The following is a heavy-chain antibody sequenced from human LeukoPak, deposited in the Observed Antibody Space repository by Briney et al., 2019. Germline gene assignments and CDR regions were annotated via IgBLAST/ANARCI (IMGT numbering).Heavy chain of an antibody. J-gene: IGHJ4*02. Sequence: PGGSLRLACAASGLTFSGSAIHWVRQPYGDGLEWVGHIRSKANSYTTTYAASVKGRFTISRDDSKNTAYLQMNSLKTEDTAIYYCGQLLEGWGQGTLVTVSS. D-gene: IGHD2-2*01. CDR3: GQLLEG. V-gene: IGHV3-73*01. CDR1: GLTFSGSA. CDR2: IRSKANSYTT.